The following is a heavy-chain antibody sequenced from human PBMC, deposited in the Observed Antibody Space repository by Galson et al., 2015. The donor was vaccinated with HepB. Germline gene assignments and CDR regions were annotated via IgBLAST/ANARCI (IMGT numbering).Heavy chain of an antibody. D-gene: IGHD3-10*01. CDR2: INAGNGDT. J-gene: IGHJ5*02. CDR1: GYTFTNYG. V-gene: IGHV1-3*01. Sequence: SVKVSCKASGYTFTNYGMHWVRQAPGQRLEWMGWINAGNGDTKYSQKFQGRVTITRDTSASTAYMELSSLRSEDTAVYYCAREGLYPQGEDNWFDPWGQGSLVTVSS. CDR3: AREGLYPQGEDNWFDP.